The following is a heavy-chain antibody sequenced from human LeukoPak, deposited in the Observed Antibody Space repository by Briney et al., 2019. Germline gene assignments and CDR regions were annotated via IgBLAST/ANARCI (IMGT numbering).Heavy chain of an antibody. CDR3: ARQKPIAAAGTYSRLVWFDP. Sequence: VASVKVSCKASGYTFTGYYMHWVRQAPGQGLECMGRITPNSGGTNYAQKFQGRVTMTRDTSVSTAYEEVSTLSSDDTAVYYCARQKPIAAAGTYSRLVWFDPWGQGTLVTVSS. D-gene: IGHD6-13*01. CDR2: ITPNSGGT. CDR1: GYTFTGYY. V-gene: IGHV1-2*06. J-gene: IGHJ5*02.